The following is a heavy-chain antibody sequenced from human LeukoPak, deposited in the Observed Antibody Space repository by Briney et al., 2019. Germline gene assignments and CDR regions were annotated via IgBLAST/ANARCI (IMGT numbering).Heavy chain of an antibody. CDR1: KFTFTNYW. D-gene: IGHD3/OR15-3a*01. CDR3: AGGEGWTAED. Sequence: PGGSLRLSCVASKFTFTNYWMTWVRQAPGKGLEWVANIKEDGTEKHYADSVKGRFTISRGNTEISVYLQMNSLSVEDTAVYFCAGGEGWTAEDWGQGTQVTVSS. CDR2: IKEDGTEK. V-gene: IGHV3-7*03. J-gene: IGHJ4*02.